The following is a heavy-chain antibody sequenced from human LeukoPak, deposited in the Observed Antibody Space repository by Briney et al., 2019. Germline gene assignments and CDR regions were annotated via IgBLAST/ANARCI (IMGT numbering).Heavy chain of an antibody. CDR3: VRDKGGLLRVFDY. CDR1: GFTFSSHW. CDR2: IKQDESEK. D-gene: IGHD3-10*01. V-gene: IGHV3-7*01. J-gene: IGHJ4*02. Sequence: GGSLRLSCAASGFTFSSHWMSWIRQAPGKGLEWVANIKQDESEKFYADSVKGRFTISRDNAKQSLYLQMDSLRAEDTAVYYCVRDKGGLLRVFDYWGQGTLVTVSS.